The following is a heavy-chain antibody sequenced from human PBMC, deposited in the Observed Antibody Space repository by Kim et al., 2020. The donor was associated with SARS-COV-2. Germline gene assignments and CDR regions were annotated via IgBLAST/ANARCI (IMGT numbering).Heavy chain of an antibody. CDR2: IYYSGST. V-gene: IGHV4-39*07. CDR3: ARDRGSGDYGRGMDV. CDR1: GGSISSSSYY. J-gene: IGHJ6*02. D-gene: IGHD4-17*01. Sequence: SETLSLTCTVSGGSISSSSYYWGWIRQPPGKWLEWIGSIYYSGSTYYNPSLKSRVTISVDTSKNQFSLKLSSVTAADTAVYYCARDRGSGDYGRGMDVWGQGTTVTVSS.